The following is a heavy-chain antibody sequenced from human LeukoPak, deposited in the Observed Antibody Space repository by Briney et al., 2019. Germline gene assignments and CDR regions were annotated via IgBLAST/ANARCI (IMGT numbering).Heavy chain of an antibody. J-gene: IGHJ6*02. V-gene: IGHV3-23*01. CDR2: ISGSGGST. CDR1: GFTFSSYA. D-gene: IGHD1-14*01. CDR3: AKDRNSVTAGYYYYGMDV. Sequence: PGGSLRLSCAASGFTFSSYAMSWVRQAPGKGLEWVSAISGSGGSTYYADSVKGRFTISRDNSKNTLYLQMNSLRAEDTAVYYCAKDRNSVTAGYYYYGMDVWGQGTTVTVSS.